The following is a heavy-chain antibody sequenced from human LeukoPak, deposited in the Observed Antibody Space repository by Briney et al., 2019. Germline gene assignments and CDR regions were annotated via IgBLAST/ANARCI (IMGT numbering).Heavy chain of an antibody. D-gene: IGHD2/OR15-2a*01. CDR1: GGSIRNYY. J-gene: IGHJ4*02. CDR3: AGHHPRNTVDF. Sequence: SETLSLTGTVSGGSIRNYYLSCIRQPPGHGLDWIGYISHSGSTNYSPSLKSRVTISLDTSKNQFSLKLSSVTAADTAVYYCAGHHPRNTVDFWGQGTLVTVSS. CDR2: ISHSGST. V-gene: IGHV4-59*08.